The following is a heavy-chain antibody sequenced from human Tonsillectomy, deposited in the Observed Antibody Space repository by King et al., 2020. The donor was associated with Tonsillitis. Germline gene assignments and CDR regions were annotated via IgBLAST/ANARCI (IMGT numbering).Heavy chain of an antibody. CDR2: IQQDGSEK. CDR3: ARHSSSSEVGY. V-gene: IGHV3-7*03. CDR1: GFTFSNYW. J-gene: IGHJ4*02. D-gene: IGHD6-6*01. Sequence: VQLVESGGGLVQPGGSLRLSCVASGFTFSNYWMSWFRQAPGKGLEWVANIQQDGSEKYYVDSVKGRFTISRDNTKNSLYLQMNSLRAEDTAVYYCARHSSSSEVGYWGQGTLVTVSS.